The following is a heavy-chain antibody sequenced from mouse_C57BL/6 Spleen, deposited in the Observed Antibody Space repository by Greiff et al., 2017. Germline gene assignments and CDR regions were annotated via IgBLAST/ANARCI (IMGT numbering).Heavy chain of an antibody. CDR2: ISDGGSYT. CDR1: GFTFSSYA. J-gene: IGHJ1*03. CDR3: ARADGYYVHWYFDV. Sequence: EVQGVESGGGLVKPGGSLKLSCAASGFTFSSYAMSWVRQTPEKRLEWVATISDGGSYTYYPDNVKGRFTISRDNAKNNLYLQMSHLKSEDTAMYYCARADGYYVHWYFDVWGTGTTVTGSS. D-gene: IGHD2-3*01. V-gene: IGHV5-4*01.